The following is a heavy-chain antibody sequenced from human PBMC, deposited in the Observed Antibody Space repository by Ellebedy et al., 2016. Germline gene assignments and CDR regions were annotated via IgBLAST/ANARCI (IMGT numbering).Heavy chain of an antibody. CDR1: GGSFSGYY. CDR2: INHSGDT. Sequence: SQTLSLTCAVYGGSFSGYYWRWIRQPPGKGLEWIGEINHSGDTNYNPSLKSRVTISVDTSKTQFSLKLISVTAADTAVYYCARYGSGSTLIDYWGQGTLVTVSS. D-gene: IGHD3-10*01. V-gene: IGHV4-34*01. J-gene: IGHJ4*02. CDR3: ARYGSGSTLIDY.